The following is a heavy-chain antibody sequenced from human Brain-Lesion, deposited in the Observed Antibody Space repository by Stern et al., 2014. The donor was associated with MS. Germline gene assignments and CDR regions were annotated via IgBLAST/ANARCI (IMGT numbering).Heavy chain of an antibody. J-gene: IGHJ4*02. D-gene: IGHD3-22*01. CDR3: ATYYYDSTGYNDF. CDR2: INPKSGGT. CDR1: GYTFTGYY. Sequence: QVQLEESGAEVKKPGASVKVSCKASGYTFTGYYMHWVRQALGQGLEWMGWINPKSGGTNYAQKFQGWVTMTRDTSINTAYMELSRLRSDDTAVYYCATYYYDSTGYNDFWGQGTLVTVSS. V-gene: IGHV1-2*04.